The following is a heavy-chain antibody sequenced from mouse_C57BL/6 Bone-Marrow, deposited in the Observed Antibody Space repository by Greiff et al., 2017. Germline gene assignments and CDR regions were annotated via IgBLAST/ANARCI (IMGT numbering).Heavy chain of an antibody. V-gene: IGHV5-6*02. CDR1: GFTFSSYG. CDR3: ARQTPPLGAWFAY. Sequence: EVMLVESGGDLVKPGGSLKLSCAASGFTFSSYGMSWVRQTPDKRLEWVATISSGGSYTYYPDSVKGRFTISRDNAKNTLYLQMSSLKSEDTAMYYCARQTPPLGAWFAYWGQGTLVTVAA. D-gene: IGHD4-1*01. J-gene: IGHJ3*01. CDR2: ISSGGSYT.